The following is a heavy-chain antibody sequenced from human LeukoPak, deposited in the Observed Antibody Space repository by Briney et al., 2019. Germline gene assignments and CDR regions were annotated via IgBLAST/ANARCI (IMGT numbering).Heavy chain of an antibody. CDR1: GFTFSSYW. D-gene: IGHD4-17*01. CDR3: ARNGGDNYGDLEY. J-gene: IGHJ4*02. CDR2: IRSDGSST. V-gene: IGHV3-74*01. Sequence: GGPLRLSCAASGFTFSSYWMQWVRQAPGKGLVWVSRIRSDGSSTSYADSVKGRFTISRDNAKNTLYLQMNGLIAEDTAVYCCARNGGDNYGDLEYWGQGTLVTVSS.